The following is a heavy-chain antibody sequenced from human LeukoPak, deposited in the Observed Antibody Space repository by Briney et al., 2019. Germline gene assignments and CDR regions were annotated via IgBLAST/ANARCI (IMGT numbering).Heavy chain of an antibody. Sequence: SETLSLTCIVSGGSISSSSYYWGWTRQTPGKGLEWIGCIYYSGSTYYNPSLKSRVTISVDTSKNQFSLKLSSVTAADTDVYYCASSSSYFDYWGQGTLVTVSS. CDR3: ASSSSYFDY. V-gene: IGHV4-39*01. D-gene: IGHD2-2*01. J-gene: IGHJ4*02. CDR2: IYYSGST. CDR1: GGSISSSSYY.